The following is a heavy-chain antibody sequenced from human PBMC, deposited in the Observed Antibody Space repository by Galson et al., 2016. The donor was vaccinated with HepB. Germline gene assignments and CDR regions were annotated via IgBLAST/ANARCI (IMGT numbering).Heavy chain of an antibody. V-gene: IGHV1-2*02. CDR2: INPNNGVT. CDR1: GYTFTGYF. D-gene: IGHD3-10*01. Sequence: SVKVSCKASGYTFTGYFIHWVRQAPGQGLEWMGWINPNNGVTNYAQKFQGRATMTRDTSITTAYIDLSRLRSGETAVYYCARFGPDSLDHWGQGTLVTVSS. J-gene: IGHJ4*02. CDR3: ARFGPDSLDH.